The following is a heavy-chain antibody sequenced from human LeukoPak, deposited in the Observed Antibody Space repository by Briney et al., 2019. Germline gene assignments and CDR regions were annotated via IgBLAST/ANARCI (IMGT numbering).Heavy chain of an antibody. CDR2: TIASDGNI. CDR1: GFTFSDYT. CDR3: ARDPVINSGYDWDS. D-gene: IGHD5-12*01. Sequence: PGGSLRLSCSASGFTFSDYTMSWIRQAPGKGRECICISTIASDGNIYYAESVKGRFTIARDNAKNSLYLQMNSLRAEDTAVYYCARDPVINSGYDWDSWGQGIQVTVSS. V-gene: IGHV3-11*01. J-gene: IGHJ4*02.